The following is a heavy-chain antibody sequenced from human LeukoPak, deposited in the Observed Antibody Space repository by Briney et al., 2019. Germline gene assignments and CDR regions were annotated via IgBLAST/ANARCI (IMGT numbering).Heavy chain of an antibody. CDR3: ARGWWDYYDSSGYDY. Sequence: SETLSLTCAVYGGSFSGYYWSWIRQPPGKGLEWIGEINHSGSTNYNPSLKSRVTMSVDTSKNQFSLKLSSVTAADTAVYYCARGWWDYYDSSGYDYWGQGTLVTVSS. D-gene: IGHD3-22*01. J-gene: IGHJ4*02. CDR2: INHSGST. V-gene: IGHV4-34*01. CDR1: GGSFSGYY.